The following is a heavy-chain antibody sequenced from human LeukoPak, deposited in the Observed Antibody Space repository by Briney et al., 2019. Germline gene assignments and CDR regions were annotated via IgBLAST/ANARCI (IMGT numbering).Heavy chain of an antibody. CDR1: GFTFSSYW. V-gene: IGHV3-7*01. D-gene: IGHD5-24*01. CDR3: AREGRWLHLDY. CDR2: IKQDGSEK. Sequence: GGSLRLSCAASGFTFSSYWMSSVRQAPGKGLEWVANIKQDGSEKYYVDSVKGRFTISKDNAKNSLYLQMNSLRAEDTAVYYCAREGRWLHLDYWGQGTLVTVSS. J-gene: IGHJ4*02.